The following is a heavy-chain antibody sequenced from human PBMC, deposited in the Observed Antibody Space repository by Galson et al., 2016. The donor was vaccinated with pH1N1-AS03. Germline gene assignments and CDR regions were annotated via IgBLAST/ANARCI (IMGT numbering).Heavy chain of an antibody. CDR2: INPNTGVT. D-gene: IGHD1-26*01. CDR1: GYIFAVYY. CDR3: ARETIVGASSIDF. Sequence: SVKVSCKASGYIFAVYYIHWVRQAPGQGLEWLGQINPNTGVTNFGQKVQGRVTMTRDTSINTAFMELTRLRSDDTAVYYCARETIVGASSIDFWGQGTLVTVSS. V-gene: IGHV1-2*06. J-gene: IGHJ4*02.